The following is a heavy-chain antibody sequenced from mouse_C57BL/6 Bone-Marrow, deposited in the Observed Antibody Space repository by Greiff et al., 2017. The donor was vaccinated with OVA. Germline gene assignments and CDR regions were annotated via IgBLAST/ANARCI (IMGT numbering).Heavy chain of an antibody. Sequence: DVKLMESGGGLVKPGGSLKLSCAASGFTFSSYTMSWVRQTPEKRLEWVATISGGGGNTYYPASVTGRFTISRDNAKNTLYLQMSSLRSEDTALYYCARPAGISYWFAYWGQGTLVTVSA. CDR2: ISGGGGNT. J-gene: IGHJ3*01. V-gene: IGHV5-9*01. CDR3: ARPAGISYWFAY. D-gene: IGHD1-1*01. CDR1: GFTFSSYT.